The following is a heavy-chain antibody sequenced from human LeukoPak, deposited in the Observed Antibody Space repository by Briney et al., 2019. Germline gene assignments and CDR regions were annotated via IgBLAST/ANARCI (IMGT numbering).Heavy chain of an antibody. J-gene: IGHJ3*02. CDR1: GFTFGDYA. V-gene: IGHV3-49*04. CDR3: TRPYYDSRGYALDI. CDR2: IRSKADGGTT. D-gene: IGHD3-22*01. Sequence: GGSLRLSCTASGFTFGDYAMSWVRQAPGKGLEWVGFIRSKADGGTTEYAASVKGRFTISRDDSKSIAYLQMNSLKTEDTAVYYCTRPYYDSRGYALDIWGQGTMVTVSS.